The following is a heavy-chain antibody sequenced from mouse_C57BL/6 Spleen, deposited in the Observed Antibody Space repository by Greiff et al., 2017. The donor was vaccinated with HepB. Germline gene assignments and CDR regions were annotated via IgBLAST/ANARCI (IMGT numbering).Heavy chain of an antibody. D-gene: IGHD1-1*01. V-gene: IGHV5-9-1*02. CDR1: GFTFSSYA. CDR3: TRGSQYYGSSQEDMDD. J-gene: IGHJ4*01. CDR2: ISSGGGYI. Sequence: EVKLMESGEGLVKPGGSLKLSCAASGFTFSSYAMSWVRQTPEKRLECVAYISSGGGYIYYADTVKGRFTITRDNARNTLNLQMSSMKPEDTAMYYYTRGSQYYGSSQEDMDDWGKGTSVTVSS.